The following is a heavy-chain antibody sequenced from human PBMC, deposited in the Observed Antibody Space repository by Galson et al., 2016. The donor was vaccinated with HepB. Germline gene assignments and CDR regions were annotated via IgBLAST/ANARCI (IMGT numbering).Heavy chain of an antibody. J-gene: IGHJ4*02. Sequence: ETLSLPCAVSGGSISSGNWWSWVRQPPGKGLEWIGEIYHSGTANYNPSPESRGTMSLDKSKNQISLKVTSVTAADTAVYYCARHVGVPGTRGFDYWGQGTLVTVSS. CDR3: ARHVGVPGTRGFDY. D-gene: IGHD2-2*01. CDR1: GGSISSGNW. V-gene: IGHV4-4*02. CDR2: IYHSGTA.